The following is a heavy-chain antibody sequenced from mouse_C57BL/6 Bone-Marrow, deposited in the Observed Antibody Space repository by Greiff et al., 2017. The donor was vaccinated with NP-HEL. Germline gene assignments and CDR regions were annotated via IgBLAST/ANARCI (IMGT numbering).Heavy chain of an antibody. CDR3: ARDYGSPYWYFDV. CDR2: IWTGGGT. Sequence: VKLQESGPGLVAPSQSLSITCTVSGFSLTSYAISWVRQPPGKGLEWLGVIWTGGGTNYNSALKSRLSLSKDNSKSQVFLKMNSLQTDDTARYYCARDYGSPYWYFDVWGTGTTVTVSS. J-gene: IGHJ1*03. V-gene: IGHV2-9-1*01. CDR1: GFSLTSYA. D-gene: IGHD1-1*01.